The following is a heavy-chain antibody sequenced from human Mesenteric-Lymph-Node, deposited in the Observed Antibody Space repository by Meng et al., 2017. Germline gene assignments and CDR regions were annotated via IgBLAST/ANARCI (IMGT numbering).Heavy chain of an antibody. Sequence: ASVKVSCKASGYTFTGYYMHWVRQAPGQGLEWIGWINPNNGHTKYAPKFLGRVTVTRDTSTSTVFMEMRSLTYGDTAVYYCARLEGGWGQGTLVTVSS. D-gene: IGHD1-1*01. V-gene: IGHV1-2*07. CDR2: INPNNGHT. J-gene: IGHJ4*02. CDR1: GYTFTGYY. CDR3: ARLEGG.